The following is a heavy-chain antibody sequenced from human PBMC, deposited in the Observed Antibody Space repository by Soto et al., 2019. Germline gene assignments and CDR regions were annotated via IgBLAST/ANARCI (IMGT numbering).Heavy chain of an antibody. V-gene: IGHV3-30*18. D-gene: IGHD6-19*01. J-gene: IGHJ6*02. Sequence: GGSLRLSYAASGFTFSSYGMHWVRQSPGKGLEWVAVISYDGRNKYYADSVKGRFTIPRDNSKNTLYLQMSSLRAEDTAVYYCVKDGSSGWPYYYGLDVWGQGTTVTVSS. CDR3: VKDGSSGWPYYYGLDV. CDR2: ISYDGRNK. CDR1: GFTFSSYG.